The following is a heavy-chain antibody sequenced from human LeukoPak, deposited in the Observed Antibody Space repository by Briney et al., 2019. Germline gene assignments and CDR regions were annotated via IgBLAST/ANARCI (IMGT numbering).Heavy chain of an antibody. CDR3: ARVGVGPHVLRYFDWSYGY. Sequence: GGSLRLSCAASGFTFSSDWMGWVRQAPGKGLEWVANIKQDGSEKYCVDSVKGRFTISRDNAKNSLYLQMNSLRAEDTAVYYCARVGVGPHVLRYFDWSYGYWGQGTLVTVSS. D-gene: IGHD3-9*01. V-gene: IGHV3-7*03. CDR2: IKQDGSEK. J-gene: IGHJ4*02. CDR1: GFTFSSDW.